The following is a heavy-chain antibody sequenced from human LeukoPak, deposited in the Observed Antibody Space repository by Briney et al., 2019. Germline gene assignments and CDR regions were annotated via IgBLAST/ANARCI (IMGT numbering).Heavy chain of an antibody. CDR1: GFTFSSYG. Sequence: GRSLRLSCAASGFTFSSYGIHWVRQAPGKGLEWVAVISYDGSDEYYADSLKGRFTISRDNSKNTLYLQMNSLRVEDTAVYYCASTYSGSLYYFDYWGQGTLVTVSS. J-gene: IGHJ4*02. CDR2: ISYDGSDE. CDR3: ASTYSGSLYYFDY. D-gene: IGHD1-26*01. V-gene: IGHV3-30*03.